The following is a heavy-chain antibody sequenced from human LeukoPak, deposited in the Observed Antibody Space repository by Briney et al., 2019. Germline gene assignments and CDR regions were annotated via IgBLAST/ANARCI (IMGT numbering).Heavy chain of an antibody. J-gene: IGHJ4*02. D-gene: IGHD3-10*01. CDR1: GFTFSSYG. CDR3: ARGFGYYGSGSFFDY. Sequence: GGSLRLSCAASGFTFSSYGMSWVRQAPGKGLEWVSGINWNGGSTGYADSVKGRFTISRDNAKNSLYLQMNSLRAEDTALYYCARGFGYYGSGSFFDYWGQGTLVTVSS. CDR2: INWNGGST. V-gene: IGHV3-20*04.